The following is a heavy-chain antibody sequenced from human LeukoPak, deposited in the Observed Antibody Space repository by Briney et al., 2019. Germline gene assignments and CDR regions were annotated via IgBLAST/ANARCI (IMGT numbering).Heavy chain of an antibody. V-gene: IGHV3-30*02. D-gene: IGHD3-10*01. CDR3: AKGCDAMVRGVIITLWALDY. J-gene: IGHJ4*02. CDR2: IRYDGSNK. CDR1: GYTFSSYG. Sequence: PGGSLRLSCVASGYTFSSYGMHWVRQAPGKGLEWVAFIRYDGSNKYYADSVKGRFTISRDNSKNTLYLQMNSLRAEDTAVYYCAKGCDAMVRGVIITLWALDYWGQGTLVTVSS.